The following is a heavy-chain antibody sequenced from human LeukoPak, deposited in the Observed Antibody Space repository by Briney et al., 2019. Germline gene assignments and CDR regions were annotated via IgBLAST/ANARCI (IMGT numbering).Heavy chain of an antibody. V-gene: IGHV3-33*01. J-gene: IGHJ4*02. CDR1: GFTFSSYG. CDR2: IWYDGSNK. Sequence: GGSLRLSCAASGFTFSSYGMPWVRQAPGKGLEWVAVIWYDGSNKYYADSVKGRFTISRDNSKNTLSLQMNSLRAEDTAVYYCAREPIQGYLEYWGQGTLVTVAS. D-gene: IGHD3-3*01. CDR3: AREPIQGYLEY.